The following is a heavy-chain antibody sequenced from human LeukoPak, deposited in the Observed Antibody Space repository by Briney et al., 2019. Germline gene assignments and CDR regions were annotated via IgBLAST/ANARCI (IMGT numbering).Heavy chain of an antibody. CDR2: INHSGSA. CDR3: ARDVCFGAGRTFDY. CDR1: GGSFSGYY. J-gene: IGHJ4*02. V-gene: IGHV4-34*01. Sequence: SETLSLTCAVYGGSFSGYYWSWIRQPPGKGLEWIGEINHSGSAYYNPSLKSRVTISVDTSKNQFSLRLSSVTAADTAVYYCARDVCFGAGRTFDYWGQGTLVTVSS. D-gene: IGHD3-10*01.